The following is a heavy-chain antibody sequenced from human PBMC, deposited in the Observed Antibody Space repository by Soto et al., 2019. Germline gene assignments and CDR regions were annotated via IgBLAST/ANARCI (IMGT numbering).Heavy chain of an antibody. CDR3: AKDRASSWDGPS. J-gene: IGHJ4*02. Sequence: PGGSLRLSCAASGFTFSNYAMSWVRQAPGRGLEWVSAISGSGGWTYYGDPVKGRFTIPRDNSKNTLYQQMSSLRAEDTAVYYCAKDRASSWDGPSWRQRPLVTVSS. V-gene: IGHV3-23*01. CDR1: GFTFSNYA. D-gene: IGHD6-13*01. CDR2: ISGSGGWT.